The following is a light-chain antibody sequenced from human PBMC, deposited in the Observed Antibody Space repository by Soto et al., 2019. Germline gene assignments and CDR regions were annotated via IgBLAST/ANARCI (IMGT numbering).Light chain of an antibody. Sequence: EIVLTQSPGTLSLSPGERATLSCRASQSVSSSYLAWYQQKPGQAPRLLIYGASSRATGIPDRFSGSGSGKDFTLTISRLEPEDFAVYYCQQFCSSPLFTFGPGTKVDVK. CDR2: GAS. J-gene: IGKJ3*01. CDR1: QSVSSSY. CDR3: QQFCSSPLFT. V-gene: IGKV3-20*01.